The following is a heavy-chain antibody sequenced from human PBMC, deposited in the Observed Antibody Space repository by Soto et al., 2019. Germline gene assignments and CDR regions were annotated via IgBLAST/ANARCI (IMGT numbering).Heavy chain of an antibody. D-gene: IGHD3-22*01. V-gene: IGHV3-23*01. Sequence: GGSLRLSCAASGFTFSSYAMSWVRQAPGKGLEWVSAISGSGGSTYYADSVKGRFTISRDNSKNTLYLQMNSLRAEDTAVYYCAKRGYYDSSGYYVSFGYWGQGTLVTVSS. J-gene: IGHJ4*02. CDR1: GFTFSSYA. CDR2: ISGSGGST. CDR3: AKRGYYDSSGYYVSFGY.